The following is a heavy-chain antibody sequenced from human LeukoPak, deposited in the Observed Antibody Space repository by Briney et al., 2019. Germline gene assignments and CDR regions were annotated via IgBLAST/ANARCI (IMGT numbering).Heavy chain of an antibody. CDR2: INHSGST. CDR1: GGSFSGYY. D-gene: IGHD3-3*01. V-gene: IGHV4-34*01. J-gene: IGHJ5*02. CDR3: ARAGDFWSPFDP. Sequence: SETLSLTCAVYGGSFSGYYWSWIRQPPGKGREWIGEINHSGSTNYNPSLKSRVTISVDTSKNQFSLKPSSVTAADTAVYYCARAGDFWSPFDPWGQGTLVTVSS.